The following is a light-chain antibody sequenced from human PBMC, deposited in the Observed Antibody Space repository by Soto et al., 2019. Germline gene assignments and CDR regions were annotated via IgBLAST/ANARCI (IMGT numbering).Light chain of an antibody. CDR1: QGISGH. J-gene: IGKJ5*01. CDR3: QQYNTYST. V-gene: IGKV1-9*01. CDR2: GAS. Sequence: IQLTQSPSSLSASVGDRVTITCRASQGISGHLAWYQQRPGKAPVLLIYGASNLQSGVPSRFSGSGSGTAFTLTISSLQPDDFATYYCQQYNTYSTFGQGTRLEI.